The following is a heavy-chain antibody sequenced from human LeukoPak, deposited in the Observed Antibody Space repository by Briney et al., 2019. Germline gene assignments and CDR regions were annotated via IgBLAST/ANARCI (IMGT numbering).Heavy chain of an antibody. V-gene: IGHV3-30*18. CDR2: ISYDGSNK. J-gene: IGHJ4*02. Sequence: GGSLRLSCAASGFTFSTYGMHWVRQAPGKGLEWVAVISYDGSNKNYADSVKGRFTISRDNSRNTPDLQMNSLRPEDTAVYYCAKDSFSGEYNYGWGCFDYWGQGTLVTVSS. CDR3: AKDSFSGEYNYGWGCFDY. D-gene: IGHD5-18*01. CDR1: GFTFSTYG.